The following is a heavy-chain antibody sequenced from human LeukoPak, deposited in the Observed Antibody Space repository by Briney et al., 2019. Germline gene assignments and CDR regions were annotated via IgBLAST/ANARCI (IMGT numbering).Heavy chain of an antibody. Sequence: QSGGSLRLSRAASGFTFDDYTMHWVRQAPGKGLEWVSLISWDGGSTYYADSVKGRFTISRDNSKNSLYLQMNSLRTEDTALYYCAKAGAPLRFLEWFPLDYWGQGTLVTVSS. V-gene: IGHV3-43*01. CDR2: ISWDGGST. CDR3: AKAGAPLRFLEWFPLDY. CDR1: GFTFDDYT. J-gene: IGHJ4*02. D-gene: IGHD3-3*01.